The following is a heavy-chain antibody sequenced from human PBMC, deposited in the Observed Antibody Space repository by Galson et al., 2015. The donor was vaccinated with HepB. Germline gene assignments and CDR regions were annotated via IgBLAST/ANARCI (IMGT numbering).Heavy chain of an antibody. V-gene: IGHV3-23*01. J-gene: IGHJ4*02. CDR2: ISGSGGTT. CDR1: AFTFRNYA. CDR3: AKNDGYSYGFLDS. Sequence: SLRLSCAASAFTFRNYAMSWVRQAPGKGLEWVSTISGSGGTTYYADSVKGRFTISRDNFKNTLYLQMNSLRAQDTAVYYCAKNDGYSYGFLDSWGQGTLVIVSS. D-gene: IGHD5-18*01.